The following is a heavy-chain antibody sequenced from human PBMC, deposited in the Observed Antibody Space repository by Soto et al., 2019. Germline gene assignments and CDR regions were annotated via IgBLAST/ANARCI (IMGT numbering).Heavy chain of an antibody. D-gene: IGHD2-8*01. Sequence: EVQLVESGGGLVQPGGSLRLSCAASGFTFSSYSMKWVRQAPGKGLEWVSYISSSSSTIYYADSVKGRFTISRDNAKNSLYLQMNSLRDEDTAVYYCARDQSSGYCTNGVCPSGLDYWGQGTLVTVSS. V-gene: IGHV3-48*02. CDR3: ARDQSSGYCTNGVCPSGLDY. CDR1: GFTFSSYS. CDR2: ISSSSSTI. J-gene: IGHJ4*02.